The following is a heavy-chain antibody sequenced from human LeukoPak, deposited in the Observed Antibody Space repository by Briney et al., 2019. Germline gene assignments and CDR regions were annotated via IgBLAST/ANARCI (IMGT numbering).Heavy chain of an antibody. CDR2: IKQDGSEK. CDR3: ARLEQWLTPY. CDR1: GFTFSNYW. J-gene: IGHJ4*02. Sequence: GGSLRLSCAVSGFTFSNYWMSWVRQAPGKGLEWVANIKQDGSEKYYVDSVKGRFTISRDNAKNSLYLQMNSLRVEDTAVYYCARLEQWLTPYWGQGTLVTVSP. D-gene: IGHD6-19*01. V-gene: IGHV3-7*01.